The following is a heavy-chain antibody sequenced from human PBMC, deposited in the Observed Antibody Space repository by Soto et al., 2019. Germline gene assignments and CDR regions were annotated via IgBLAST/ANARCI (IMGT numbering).Heavy chain of an antibody. D-gene: IGHD6-6*01. CDR1: GFTFSSYS. CDR2: ISSSSSYI. J-gene: IGHJ3*02. CDR3: ASKQLGYDSCDI. V-gene: IGHV3-21*01. Sequence: EVQLVESGGGLVKPGGSLRLSCAASGFTFSSYSMNWVRQAPGKGLEWVSSISSSSSYIYYADSVKGRFTISRDNAENYLYFQMNSVRAADTAMYYFASKQLGYDSCDIWRQGTMYTVSS.